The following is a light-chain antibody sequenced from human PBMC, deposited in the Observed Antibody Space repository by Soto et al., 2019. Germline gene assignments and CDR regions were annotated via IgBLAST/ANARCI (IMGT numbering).Light chain of an antibody. V-gene: IGKV3-15*01. CDR2: GAS. CDR1: HSISSN. Sequence: VLTLSHGSLSLSAGERATRCFRASHSISSNFAWYHQKPGQPPRLLIYGASTRATCIPARFSGSGSGTEFNLTISSLQSEDFAVYFCQQYDDWLRLTFGGGTKVDIK. J-gene: IGKJ4*01. CDR3: QQYDDWLRLT.